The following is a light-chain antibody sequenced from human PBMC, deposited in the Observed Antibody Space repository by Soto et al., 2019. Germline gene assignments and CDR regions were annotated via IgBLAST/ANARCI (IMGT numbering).Light chain of an antibody. J-gene: IGLJ2*01. V-gene: IGLV1-47*01. CDR3: AAWDDSLSGPL. Sequence: KRVIISCSGTSSNIGTNYVYWYQQLPGTAPKVLIYSNDKRPSGVPNRFSGSKSGTSASLAISGLRSEDEADYYCAAWDDSLSGPLFGGGTKVTVL. CDR1: SSNIGTNY. CDR2: SND.